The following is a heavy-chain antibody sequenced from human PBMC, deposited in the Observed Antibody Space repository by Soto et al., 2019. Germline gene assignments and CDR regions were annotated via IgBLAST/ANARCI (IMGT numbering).Heavy chain of an antibody. D-gene: IGHD3-16*02. V-gene: IGHV3-33*01. J-gene: IGHJ5*02. Sequence: QVQLVESGGGVVQPGRSLRLSCAASGFTFSSYGMHWVRQAPGKGLEWVAVIWYDGSNKYYADSVKGRFTISRDNSKNTLYLQMNSLRAEDTAVYYCARDRLPNDYIWGSYRPYNWFDPWGQGTLVTVSS. CDR1: GFTFSSYG. CDR3: ARDRLPNDYIWGSYRPYNWFDP. CDR2: IWYDGSNK.